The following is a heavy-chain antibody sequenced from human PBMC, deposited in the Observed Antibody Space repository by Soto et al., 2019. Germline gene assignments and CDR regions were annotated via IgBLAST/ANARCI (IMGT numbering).Heavy chain of an antibody. CDR2: ITSRSTDI. D-gene: IGHD1-1*01. Sequence: KPGGSLRLSCASSGFTFSDFYMSWVRQAPGKGLEWVSYITSRSTDINYADSVKGRFTISRDDAKGSLYLQMNSLRIEDTAVYYCAREGIQLLPDYWGQGTLVTVSS. CDR1: GFTFSDFY. V-gene: IGHV3-11*06. CDR3: AREGIQLLPDY. J-gene: IGHJ4*02.